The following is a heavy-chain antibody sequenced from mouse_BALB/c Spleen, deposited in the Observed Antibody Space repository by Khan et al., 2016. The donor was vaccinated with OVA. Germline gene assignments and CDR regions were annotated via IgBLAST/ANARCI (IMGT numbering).Heavy chain of an antibody. J-gene: IGHJ2*01. D-gene: IGHD1-1*01. V-gene: IGHV1-20*02. Sequence: EVQLQESGPELVRPGASVKISCKASGYSFTGYFMNWVMQRHGKSLEWIGRINPHIGETFYNQRFKDKATLTVDDSSSTAHMGLRSLASEDSAVYYCTRIYRSNFDYWGQGTALTVSS. CDR1: GYSFTGYF. CDR2: INPHIGET. CDR3: TRIYRSNFDY.